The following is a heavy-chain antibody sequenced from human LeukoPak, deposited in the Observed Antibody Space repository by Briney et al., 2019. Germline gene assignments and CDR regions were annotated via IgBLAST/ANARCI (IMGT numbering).Heavy chain of an antibody. CDR1: GGSISDYY. CDR2: IYDTGAT. V-gene: IGHV4-59*08. CDR3: ARLPLIATTRGGFDP. D-gene: IGHD1/OR15-1a*01. J-gene: IGHJ5*02. Sequence: SETLSLTCTVSGGSISDYYWSWIRQPPGKRLEWIGYIYDTGATNYNPSLKSRFTISIDTSKNQFSLNLSSVTAADTAVYYCARLPLIATTRGGFDPWGQGTLVTVSS.